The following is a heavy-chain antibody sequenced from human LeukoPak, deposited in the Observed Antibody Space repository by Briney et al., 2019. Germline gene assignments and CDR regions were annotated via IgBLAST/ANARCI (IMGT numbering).Heavy chain of an antibody. V-gene: IGHV4-4*02. Sequence: SETLSLTCAVSGGSISSSNWWSWVRQPPGKGLEWIGEIYHSGSTYYNPSLKSRVTISVGTSKNQFSLKLSSVTAADTAVYYCARDYRYSSSYDAFDIWGQGTMVTVSS. CDR3: ARDYRYSSSYDAFDI. CDR1: GGSISSSNW. J-gene: IGHJ3*02. CDR2: IYHSGST. D-gene: IGHD6-13*01.